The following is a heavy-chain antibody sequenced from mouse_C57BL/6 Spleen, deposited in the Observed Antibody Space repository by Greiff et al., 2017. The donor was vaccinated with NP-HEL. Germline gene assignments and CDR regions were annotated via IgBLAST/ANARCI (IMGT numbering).Heavy chain of an antibody. CDR2: IDPSDSYT. D-gene: IGHD1-1*01. CDR1: GYTFTSYW. CDR3: ARLGPSTVVASDV. J-gene: IGHJ1*03. V-gene: IGHV1-69*01. Sequence: VKLQQPGAELVMPGASVKLSCKASGYTFTSYWMHWVKQRPGQGLEWIGEIDPSDSYTNYNQKFKGKSTLTVDKSSSTAYMQLSSLTSEDSAVYYCARLGPSTVVASDVWGTGTTVTVSS.